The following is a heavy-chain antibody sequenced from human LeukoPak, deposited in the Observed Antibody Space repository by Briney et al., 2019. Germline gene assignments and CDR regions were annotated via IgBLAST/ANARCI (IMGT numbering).Heavy chain of an antibody. CDR3: ARGRTITFGGVIDTFDN. CDR1: GFTLISYA. J-gene: IGHJ4*02. V-gene: IGHV3-48*01. Sequence: GGSLSLSCAASGFTLISYAMSWVRQAPGRGVEWVSYISSISRTIFYAASVTRRFTISRDTAKNPLSLQMHRLRAEDTAVYHCARGRTITFGGVIDTFDNWGARTLVTVSS. CDR2: ISSISRTI. D-gene: IGHD3-16*02.